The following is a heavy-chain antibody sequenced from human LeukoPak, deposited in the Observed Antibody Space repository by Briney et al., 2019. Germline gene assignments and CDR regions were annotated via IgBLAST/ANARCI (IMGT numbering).Heavy chain of an antibody. Sequence: GGSLRLSCAASGFTVSSNYMSWVCQAPGKGLEWVSVIYSGGSTYYADSVKGRFTISRDNSKNTLYLQMNSLRAEDTAVYYCAREAPRGWFDPWGQGTLVTVSS. CDR3: AREAPRGWFDP. D-gene: IGHD3-10*01. CDR1: GFTVSSNY. J-gene: IGHJ5*02. V-gene: IGHV3-66*01. CDR2: IYSGGST.